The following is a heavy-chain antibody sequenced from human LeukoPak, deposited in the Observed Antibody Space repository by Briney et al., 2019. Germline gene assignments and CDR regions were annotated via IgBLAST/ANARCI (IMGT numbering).Heavy chain of an antibody. V-gene: IGHV3-7*01. Sequence: GGSLRLSCAASGFTFSSYAMSWVRQAPGKGLEWVANIKQDGSEKYYVDSVKGRFTISRDNAKNSLYLQMNSLRAEDTAVYYCGREILEPGKTLTYWGQGSLITVSS. CDR1: GFTFSSYA. CDR3: GREILEPGKTLTY. J-gene: IGHJ4*02. CDR2: IKQDGSEK. D-gene: IGHD1-14*01.